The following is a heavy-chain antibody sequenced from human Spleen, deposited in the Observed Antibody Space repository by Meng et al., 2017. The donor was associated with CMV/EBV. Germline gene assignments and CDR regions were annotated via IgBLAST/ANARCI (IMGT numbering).Heavy chain of an antibody. CDR3: ARDRPFYGDFSLFDQ. D-gene: IGHD4-17*01. CDR1: GFTFSGYS. CDR2: ISYDGSYK. V-gene: IGHV3-30-3*01. J-gene: IGHJ4*02. Sequence: GGSLRLSCAASGFTFSGYSMNWVRQAPGKGLEWVAVISYDGSYKYYADSVKGRFTISRDNSKSTLYFQTNSLRPEDTAVYYCARDRPFYGDFSLFDQWGQGTLVTVSS.